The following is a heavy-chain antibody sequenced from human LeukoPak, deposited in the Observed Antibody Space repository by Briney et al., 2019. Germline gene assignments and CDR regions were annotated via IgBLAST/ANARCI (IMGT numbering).Heavy chain of an antibody. CDR3: ARVPHSSGWPIDY. Sequence: PGGSLRLSCAASGFTFSSYAMHWVRQAPGKGLEYVSAISSNGGSTYYANSVKGRFTIPRDNSKNTLYLQMGSLRAEDMAVYYCARVPHSSGWPIDYWGQGTLVTVSS. J-gene: IGHJ4*02. D-gene: IGHD6-19*01. CDR1: GFTFSSYA. CDR2: ISSNGGST. V-gene: IGHV3-64*01.